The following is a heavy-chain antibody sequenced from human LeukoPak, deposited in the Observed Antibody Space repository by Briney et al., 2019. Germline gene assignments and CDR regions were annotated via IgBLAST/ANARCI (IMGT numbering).Heavy chain of an antibody. Sequence: GGSLRLSCAASGFTFSSYSMNWVRQAPGKGLEWVSSISSSSSYIYYADSVKGRFTISRDNAKNSLYLQMNSLRAEDTAVYYCARGMRSVDWFDPWGQGTLVTVSS. V-gene: IGHV3-21*01. D-gene: IGHD2-8*01. CDR1: GFTFSSYS. CDR3: ARGMRSVDWFDP. CDR2: ISSSSSYI. J-gene: IGHJ5*02.